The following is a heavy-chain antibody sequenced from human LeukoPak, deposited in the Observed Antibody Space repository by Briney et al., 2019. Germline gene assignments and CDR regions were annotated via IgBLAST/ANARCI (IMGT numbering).Heavy chain of an antibody. D-gene: IGHD6-13*01. CDR3: ARVEKQLVSPSLNWFDP. CDR1: GGTFSSYA. CDR2: IIPIFGTA. J-gene: IGHJ5*02. V-gene: IGHV1-69*05. Sequence: SVKVSCKASGGTFSSYAISWVRQAPGQGLEWMGGIIPIFGTANYAQKFQGRVTITTDESTSTAYMELSSLRSEDTAVYYCARVEKQLVSPSLNWFDPWGQGTLVTVSS.